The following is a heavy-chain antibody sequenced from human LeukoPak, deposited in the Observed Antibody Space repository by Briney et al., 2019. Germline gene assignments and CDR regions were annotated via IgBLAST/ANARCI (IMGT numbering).Heavy chain of an antibody. Sequence: GASVKVSCKVSGYTFTGYYLHWVRQAPGQGLEWMGRINPSSGGTNYALKFQGRVTMTRDTSINTAYLDLSSLRSDDTAVYYCARGPSGSDYWGQGTLVTVSS. CDR1: GYTFTGYY. CDR3: ARGPSGSDY. J-gene: IGHJ4*02. D-gene: IGHD3-10*01. CDR2: INPSSGGT. V-gene: IGHV1-2*06.